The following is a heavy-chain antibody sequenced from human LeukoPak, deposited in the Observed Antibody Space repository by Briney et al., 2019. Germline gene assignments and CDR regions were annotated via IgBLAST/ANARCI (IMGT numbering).Heavy chain of an antibody. CDR3: ARHNADSSGYYPDG. J-gene: IGHJ4*02. CDR2: IYPADSDT. CDR1: GYSFTNYW. D-gene: IGHD3-22*01. V-gene: IGHV5-51*01. Sequence: GEYLKISCKGSGYSFTNYWIGWVRQMPGKGLEWMGIIYPADSDTRYSPSFQGQVTISADKSISTAYLQWSSLKASDTAMYYCARHNADSSGYYPDGWGQGTLVTVSS.